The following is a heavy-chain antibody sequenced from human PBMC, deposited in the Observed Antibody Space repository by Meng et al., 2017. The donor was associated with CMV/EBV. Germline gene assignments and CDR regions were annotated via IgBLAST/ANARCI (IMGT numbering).Heavy chain of an antibody. D-gene: IGHD5-24*01. V-gene: IGHV3-30-3*01. CDR1: GFTFSSYA. Sequence: QVQLVESGXGVVQPGXSLRLSCAASGFTFSSYAMHWVRQAPGKGLEWVAVISYDGSNKYYADSVKGRFTISRDNSKNTLYLQMNSLRAEDTAVYYCARAFSMATNYFDYWGQGTLVTVSS. J-gene: IGHJ4*02. CDR2: ISYDGSNK. CDR3: ARAFSMATNYFDY.